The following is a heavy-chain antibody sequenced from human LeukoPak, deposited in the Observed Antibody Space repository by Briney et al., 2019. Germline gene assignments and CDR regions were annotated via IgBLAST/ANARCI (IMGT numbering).Heavy chain of an antibody. D-gene: IGHD2-15*01. J-gene: IGHJ6*03. CDR2: ISSSSSTI. Sequence: GGSLRLSCTVSGFTVSSDSMSWVRQAPGKGLEWVSYISSSSSTIYYADSVKGRFTISRDNAKNSLYLQMNSLRAEDTAVYYCAKDRCSDGIGCFYYYMDVWGKGTTVTISS. CDR1: GFTVSSDS. V-gene: IGHV3-48*01. CDR3: AKDRCSDGIGCFYYYMDV.